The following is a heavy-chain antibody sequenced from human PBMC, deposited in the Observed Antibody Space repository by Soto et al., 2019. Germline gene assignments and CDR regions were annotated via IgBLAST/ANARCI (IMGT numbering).Heavy chain of an antibody. CDR3: ARAYSTSSGRCFDS. V-gene: IGHV3-48*02. J-gene: IGHJ4*02. CDR2: ISSSSSTI. Sequence: GGSLRLSCAASGSTISSYSMNWVRQAPGKGLEWVSYISSSSSTIYYADSVQGRFTISRDNAKNSLYLQMNSLRDEDTAVYYSARAYSTSSGRCFDSWGQGTLVTVSS. D-gene: IGHD6-6*01. CDR1: GSTISSYS.